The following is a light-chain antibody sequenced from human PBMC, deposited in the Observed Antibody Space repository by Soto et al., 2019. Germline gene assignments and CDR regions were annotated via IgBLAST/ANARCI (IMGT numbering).Light chain of an antibody. CDR1: QIVSSSY. CDR2: GAS. V-gene: IGKV3-20*01. J-gene: IGKJ4*01. CDR3: QQYGSSPLT. Sequence: EIVLTQSPGTLSLSPGERATLSCRASQIVSSSYLAWYQQKPGQAPRLLINGASSRATGIPDRFSGSGSGTDFTLTISRLEPEVFAVYYCQQYGSSPLTFGGGTKVEIK.